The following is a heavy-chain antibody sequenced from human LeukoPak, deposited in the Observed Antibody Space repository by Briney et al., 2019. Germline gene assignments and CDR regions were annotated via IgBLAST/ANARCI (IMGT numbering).Heavy chain of an antibody. D-gene: IGHD6-13*01. Sequence: GGSLRLSCAASGFTFDDYAMHWVQQAPGKGLEWVSGISWNSGSIGYADSVKGRFTISRDNAKNSLYLQMNSLRAEDMALYYCATDMDIAAPGTVGYWGQGTLVTVSS. CDR3: ATDMDIAAPGTVGY. V-gene: IGHV3-9*03. CDR1: GFTFDDYA. CDR2: ISWNSGSI. J-gene: IGHJ4*02.